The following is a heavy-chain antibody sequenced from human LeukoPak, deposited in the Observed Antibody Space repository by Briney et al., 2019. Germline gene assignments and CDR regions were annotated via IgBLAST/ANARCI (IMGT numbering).Heavy chain of an antibody. D-gene: IGHD6-13*01. CDR2: VSHSGST. Sequence: SETLSLTCSVSGGSINNHYWSWIRQPPGRGLEWIGFVSHSGSTNYNPSFKSRVTISVDTSDNQFSLKVNSVTAADTAVYYCARLSRIAAAGAYDYHSLDVWGQGTTVTVSS. CDR1: GGSINNHY. CDR3: ARLSRIAAAGAYDYHSLDV. V-gene: IGHV4-59*11. J-gene: IGHJ6*02.